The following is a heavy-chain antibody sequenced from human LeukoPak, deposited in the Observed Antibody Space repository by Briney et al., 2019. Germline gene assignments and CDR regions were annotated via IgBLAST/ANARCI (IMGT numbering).Heavy chain of an antibody. J-gene: IGHJ6*02. Sequence: ASVKVSCKASGYSFTDFFIHWVRQAAGKGLEWMGWINPNSGATNYAREFQGRVTMTRDTSITTASMELSRLTSDDTAVYYCAAIVGRTSYYYYGMDVWGQGTTVTVSS. V-gene: IGHV1-2*02. CDR1: GYSFTDFF. CDR2: INPNSGAT. D-gene: IGHD1-26*01. CDR3: AAIVGRTSYYYYGMDV.